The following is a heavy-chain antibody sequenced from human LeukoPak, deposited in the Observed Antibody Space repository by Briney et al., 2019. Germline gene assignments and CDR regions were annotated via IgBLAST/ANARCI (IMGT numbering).Heavy chain of an antibody. V-gene: IGHV3-15*01. Sequence: GGSLRLSCAASGFSFMNAWMIWVRQAPGKGLEWVGRIKSNADGGTPDYAAPAGGRFTISRDDSKNTLYLQMNSLKTEDTAVYYCTTFYHEYSPYWGRGTLVTVSS. D-gene: IGHD2/OR15-2a*01. CDR3: TTFYHEYSPY. CDR2: IKSNADGGTP. J-gene: IGHJ4*02. CDR1: GFSFMNAW.